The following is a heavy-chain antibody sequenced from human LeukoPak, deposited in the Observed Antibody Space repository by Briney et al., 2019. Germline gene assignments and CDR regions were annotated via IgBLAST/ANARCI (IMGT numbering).Heavy chain of an antibody. CDR3: ARARHCTTGVCHLLGDY. Sequence: SETLSLTCAVYGGSFSGYYWSWIRQPPGKGLEWIGEINHSGSTNYNPSLKSRVTISVDTSKNQFSLKLSSVPAADPAVYYCARARHCTTGVCHLLGDYWGQGTLVTVSS. V-gene: IGHV4-34*01. CDR1: GGSFSGYY. J-gene: IGHJ4*02. D-gene: IGHD2-8*01. CDR2: INHSGST.